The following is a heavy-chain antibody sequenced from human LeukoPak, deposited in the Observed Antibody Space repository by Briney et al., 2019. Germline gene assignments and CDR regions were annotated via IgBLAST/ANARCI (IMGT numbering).Heavy chain of an antibody. CDR2: ISGSGGST. CDR3: AKSGSSGWYRDYYFDY. V-gene: IGHV3-23*01. Sequence: GGSLRLSCAASGFTFSSFAMSWVRQAPGGGLEWVSAISGSGGSTYYADSVKGRFTISRDNSKNTLYLQMNSLRAEDTAVYYCAKSGSSGWYRDYYFDYWGQGTLVTVSS. J-gene: IGHJ4*02. CDR1: GFTFSSFA. D-gene: IGHD6-19*01.